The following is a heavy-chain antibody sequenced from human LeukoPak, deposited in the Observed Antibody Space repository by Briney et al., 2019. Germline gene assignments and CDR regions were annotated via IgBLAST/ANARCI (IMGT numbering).Heavy chain of an antibody. CDR2: INHSGST. CDR1: GYSISSGHY. D-gene: IGHD3-16*02. J-gene: IGHJ5*02. CDR3: ARSSYDYVWGSYRPNNWFDP. Sequence: RPSETLSLTCTVSGYSISSGHYWGWIRQPPGKGLEWIGEINHSGSTNYNPSLKSRVTISVDTSKNQFSLKLSSVTAADTAVYYCARSSYDYVWGSYRPNNWFDPWGQGTLVTVSS. V-gene: IGHV4-38-2*02.